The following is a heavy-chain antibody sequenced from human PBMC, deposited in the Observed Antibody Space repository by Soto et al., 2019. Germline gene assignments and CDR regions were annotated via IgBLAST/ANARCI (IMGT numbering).Heavy chain of an antibody. CDR1: GFFFSRYA. D-gene: IGHD6-13*01. Sequence: EVHLLESGGGLVQPGGSLRLSCAASGFFFSRYAMSWVRQAPGTGLEWVSGIGGSGGYKSYAESVKRRFTVSRDNPKNKLYLQMESLGAEDTAVYYWAKDAGIVSSAFNFFDYWGQGPLVAVSS. J-gene: IGHJ4*02. CDR3: AKDAGIVSSAFNFFDY. V-gene: IGHV3-23*01. CDR2: IGGSGGYK.